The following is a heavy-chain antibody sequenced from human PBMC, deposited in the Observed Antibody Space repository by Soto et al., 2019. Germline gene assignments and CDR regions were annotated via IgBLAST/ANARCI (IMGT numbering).Heavy chain of an antibody. CDR1: GYTFTSYG. D-gene: IGHD6-6*01. CDR2: ISAYNANT. CDR3: ARGGSSSRRTDY. Sequence: ASVKVSCKASGYTFTSYGITWVRQAPGQGLEWMGWISAYNANTYYAQKLQGRVTMTTDTSTSTAYMGLRSLKSDDTAVYYCARGGSSSRRTDYWGQGTLVTVSS. J-gene: IGHJ4*02. V-gene: IGHV1-18*01.